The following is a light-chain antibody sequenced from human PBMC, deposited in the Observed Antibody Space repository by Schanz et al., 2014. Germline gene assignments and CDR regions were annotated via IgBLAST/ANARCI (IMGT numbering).Light chain of an antibody. V-gene: IGKV1-33*01. J-gene: IGKJ1*01. CDR2: DAS. CDR1: QDISNY. CDR3: LQHNSYPWT. Sequence: DIQMTQSPSSLSASVGDRVTITCQASQDISNYLHWYQQKPGKAPKLLIYDASNLETGVPSKFSGSGSGTDFTFTIRSLQPEDIATYYCLQHNSYPWTFGQGTKVEIK.